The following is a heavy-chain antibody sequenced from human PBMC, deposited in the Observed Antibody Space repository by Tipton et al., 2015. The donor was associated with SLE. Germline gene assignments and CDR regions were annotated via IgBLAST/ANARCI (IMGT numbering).Heavy chain of an antibody. CDR3: ARGRTYYDYDY. J-gene: IGHJ4*02. V-gene: IGHV4-34*01. D-gene: IGHD3-3*01. CDR1: GFTFSSYA. CDR2: INHSGST. Sequence: LRLSCAASGFTFSSYAMSWVRQAPGKGLEWIGEINHSGSTNYNPSLKSRVTISVDTSKNQFSLKLSSVTAADTAVYYCARGRTYYDYDYWGQGTLVTVSS.